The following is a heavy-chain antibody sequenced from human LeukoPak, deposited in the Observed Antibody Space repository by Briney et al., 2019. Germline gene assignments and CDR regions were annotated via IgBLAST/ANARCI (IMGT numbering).Heavy chain of an antibody. D-gene: IGHD2-2*01. CDR1: GYTFTSYD. CDR3: ARFCVDCSSTSCLYYFDY. Sequence: ASVKVSCKASGYTFTSYDINWVRQATGQGPEWMGWMNPNSGNTGYAQKFQGRVTMTRNTSISTAYMELSSLRSEDTAVYYCARFCVDCSSTSCLYYFDYWGQGTLVTVSS. V-gene: IGHV1-8*01. CDR2: MNPNSGNT. J-gene: IGHJ4*02.